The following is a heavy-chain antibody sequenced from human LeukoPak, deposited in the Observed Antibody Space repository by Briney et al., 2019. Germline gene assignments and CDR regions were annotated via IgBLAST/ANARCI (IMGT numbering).Heavy chain of an antibody. CDR3: AKARGSSVYEQFDY. CDR2: ISTSGRAT. J-gene: IGHJ4*02. CDR1: GFAFSTYA. D-gene: IGHD5/OR15-5a*01. Sequence: PGESLRLSCAASGFAFSTYAMTWVRQAPEKGLQWVSTISTSGRATYYADSVEGRFTISRDNSKNTLYLQMNSLRADDTAVYYCAKARGSSVYEQFDYWGQGTQVTVSP. V-gene: IGHV3-23*01.